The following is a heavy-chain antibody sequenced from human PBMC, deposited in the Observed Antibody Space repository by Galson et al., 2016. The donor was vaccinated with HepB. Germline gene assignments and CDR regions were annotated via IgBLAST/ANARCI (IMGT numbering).Heavy chain of an antibody. Sequence: PALVKPTQTLTLTCTFSGFSLNTSGMRVNWIRQPPGKALEWLARIDWDDDKFYNTSLRTRLTISKDTSKNQVVLTMINMDPVDTATYYCARTGTYCGGDGYYYFDYLGQGTLVTVSS. CDR2: IDWDDDK. D-gene: IGHD2-21*02. CDR1: GFSLNTSGMR. CDR3: ARTGTYCGGDGYYYFDY. V-gene: IGHV2-70*04. J-gene: IGHJ4*02.